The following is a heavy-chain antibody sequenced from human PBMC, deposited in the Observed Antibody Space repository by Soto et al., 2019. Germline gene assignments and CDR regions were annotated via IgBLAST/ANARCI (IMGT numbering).Heavy chain of an antibody. CDR3: ERHRDLTVLGVVRSYYYYYMDV. CDR2: IYYSGST. J-gene: IGHJ6*03. V-gene: IGHV4-59*08. CDR1: GGSISSYY. Sequence: QVQLQESGPGLVKPSETLSLTCTVSGGSISSYYWSWIRQPPGKGLVWIGYIYYSGSTNYNPSLKRRATKSVDTSKNHCSLKLSAVTAADTAVYYCERHRDLTVLGVVRSYYYYYMDVWGKGNTVTVSS. D-gene: IGHD3-3*01.